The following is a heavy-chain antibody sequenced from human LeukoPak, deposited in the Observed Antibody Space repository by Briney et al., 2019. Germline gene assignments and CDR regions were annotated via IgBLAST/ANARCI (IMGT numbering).Heavy chain of an antibody. CDR3: ARGPWDAFDI. CDR2: INHSGST. CDR1: GGSFSGYY. J-gene: IGHJ3*02. Sequence: SETLSLTCAVYGGSFSGYYWSWIRQPPGKGLEWIGEINHSGSTNYNPPLKSRVTISVDTSKNQFSLKLSSVTAADTAVYYCARGPWDAFDIWGQGTMVTVSS. V-gene: IGHV4-34*01. D-gene: IGHD1-26*01.